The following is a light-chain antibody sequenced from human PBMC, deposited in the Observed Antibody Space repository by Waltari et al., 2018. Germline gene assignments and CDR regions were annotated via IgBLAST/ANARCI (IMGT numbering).Light chain of an antibody. V-gene: IGLV4-69*01. J-gene: IGLJ3*02. CDR3: QTGGHGTWV. Sequence: QLVLTQSPSASASLGASIKLTCTLSSGHSSNVIAWLQQQPEKGPRVLMKVNSDGSHRKGDEIPDRFSGSSSVSERYLSISSLQSEDEADYFCQTGGHGTWVFGGGTKLTVL. CDR1: SGHSSNV. CDR2: VNSDGSH.